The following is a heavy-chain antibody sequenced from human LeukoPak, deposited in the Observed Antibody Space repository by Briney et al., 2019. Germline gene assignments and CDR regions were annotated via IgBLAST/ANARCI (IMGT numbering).Heavy chain of an antibody. D-gene: IGHD4/OR15-4a*01. CDR2: IKWNGGST. CDR1: GFTFYDYA. V-gene: IGHV3-20*04. Sequence: GGSLRLSCAASGFTFYDYAMSWVRQAPGKGLEWGSGIKWNGGSTAFADSVKGRFTMFRDNGKNSLYLQMNSLRAEDTALYYCARDNPYDHGAYYLDYWGRGTLVTVSS. CDR3: ARDNPYDHGAYYLDY. J-gene: IGHJ4*02.